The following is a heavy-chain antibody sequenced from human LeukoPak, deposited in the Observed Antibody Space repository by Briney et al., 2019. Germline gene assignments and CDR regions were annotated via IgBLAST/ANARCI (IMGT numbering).Heavy chain of an antibody. J-gene: IGHJ4*02. Sequence: PGGSLRLSCAASGFTFSSYWMSWVRQAPGKGLEWVAVISFDGTYRYYADSVKGRFTISRDNSENTLHLQVNSLRTEDTALYYCAKDWGREFASGSSYLDDWGLGTPVTVSS. CDR2: ISFDGTYR. CDR1: GFTFSSYW. V-gene: IGHV3-30*18. D-gene: IGHD3-10*01. CDR3: AKDWGREFASGSSYLDD.